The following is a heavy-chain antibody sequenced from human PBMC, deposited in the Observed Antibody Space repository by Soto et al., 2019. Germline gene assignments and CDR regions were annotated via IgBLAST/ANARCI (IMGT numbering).Heavy chain of an antibody. CDR3: AKVGGYSYGWYYYYGMDV. J-gene: IGHJ6*02. Sequence: GGSLTLSCAASGFTFSSYGMHWVRQAPGKGLEWVAVISYDGSNKYYADSVKGRFTISRDNSKNTLYLQMNSLRAYDTAVYYCAKVGGYSYGWYYYYGMDVWGQGTTVTVSS. D-gene: IGHD5-18*01. V-gene: IGHV3-30*18. CDR2: ISYDGSNK. CDR1: GFTFSSYG.